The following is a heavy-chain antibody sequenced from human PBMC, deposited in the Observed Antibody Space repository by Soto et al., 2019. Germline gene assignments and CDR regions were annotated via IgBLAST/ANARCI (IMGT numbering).Heavy chain of an antibody. CDR3: ARDYYDSSGYYNY. J-gene: IGHJ4*02. CDR1: GFTFSDYY. Sequence: NPGGSLRLSCAASGFTFSDYYMSWIRQAPGKGLEWVSYISSSSSYTNYADSVKGRFTISRDNAKNSLYLQMNSLRAEDTAVYYCARDYYDSSGYYNYWGQGTLVTVSS. CDR2: ISSSSSYT. V-gene: IGHV3-11*06. D-gene: IGHD3-22*01.